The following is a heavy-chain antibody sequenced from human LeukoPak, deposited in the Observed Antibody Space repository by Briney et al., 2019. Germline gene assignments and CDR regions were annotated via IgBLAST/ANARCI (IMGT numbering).Heavy chain of an antibody. CDR2: ISSTSNTI. Sequence: GGSLRLSCAASGFTFSSYNMNWVRQAPGKGLEWVSYISSTSNTIYYADSVKGRFTISRDNAKNSLYLQMNSLRAEDTAVYYCARGRVYSYGQLDYWGQGTLVTVSS. D-gene: IGHD5-18*01. J-gene: IGHJ4*02. CDR1: GFTFSSYN. CDR3: ARGRVYSYGQLDY. V-gene: IGHV3-48*01.